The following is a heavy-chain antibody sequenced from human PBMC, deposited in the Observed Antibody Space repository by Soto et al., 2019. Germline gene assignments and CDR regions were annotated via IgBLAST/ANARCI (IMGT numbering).Heavy chain of an antibody. CDR1: GGSVSSGSYY. Sequence: QVQLQESGPGLVKPSETLSLTCTVSGGSVSSGSYYWSWIRQPPGKGLEWIGYIYYSGSTNYNPSLKSRVTTAVDTSKNQFSLKLSSVTAADTAVYYCARIQGGVVPSSAEGFDYWGQGTLVTVSS. J-gene: IGHJ4*02. D-gene: IGHD2-8*02. CDR2: IYYSGST. V-gene: IGHV4-61*01. CDR3: ARIQGGVVPSSAEGFDY.